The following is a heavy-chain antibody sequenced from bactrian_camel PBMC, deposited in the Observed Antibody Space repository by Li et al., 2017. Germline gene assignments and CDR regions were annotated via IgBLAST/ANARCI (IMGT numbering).Heavy chain of an antibody. CDR1: GAYA. J-gene: IGHJ4*01. V-gene: IGHV3S55*01. D-gene: IGHD5*01. Sequence: HVQLVESGGGSVEAGGSLTLSCVVSGAYAVGWFRQAPDKGREGVAALYTSGGTYYADSVKGRFTISKDNAKNTLALQMSSLKAEDTAMYYCAAGLRVPWGLCSHRADFRNWGQGTQVTVS. CDR2: LYTSGGT. CDR3: AAGLRVPWGLCSHRADFRN.